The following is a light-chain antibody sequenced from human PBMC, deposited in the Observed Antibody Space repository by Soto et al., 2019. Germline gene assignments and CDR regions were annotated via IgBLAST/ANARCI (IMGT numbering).Light chain of an antibody. J-gene: IGLJ1*01. Sequence: QSALTQPASVSGSPGQSITISCTGTSSDVAPYNYVSWYQQHPGKAPKLIIYEVSHRPSGVSTRFSGSKSGNTASLTISGLQAEDEADYYYCSYRKSNNNVFGTGTKLTVL. CDR3: CSYRKSNNNV. V-gene: IGLV2-14*01. CDR2: EVS. CDR1: SSDVAPYNY.